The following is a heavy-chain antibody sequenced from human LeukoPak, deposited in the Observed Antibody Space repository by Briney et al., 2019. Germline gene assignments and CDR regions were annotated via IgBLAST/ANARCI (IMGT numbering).Heavy chain of an antibody. Sequence: SETLSLTCTVSVGSVSAYYWSWIRQPAGKGLEWIGRIQTSRSTSYNPSLTSRVTMSVDTSKSQLSLKLSSVTAADTAVYYCAREAVHYGSGSLDYWGQEALVSV. CDR2: IQTSRST. D-gene: IGHD3-10*01. V-gene: IGHV4-4*07. CDR3: AREAVHYGSGSLDY. J-gene: IGHJ4*02. CDR1: VGSVSAYY.